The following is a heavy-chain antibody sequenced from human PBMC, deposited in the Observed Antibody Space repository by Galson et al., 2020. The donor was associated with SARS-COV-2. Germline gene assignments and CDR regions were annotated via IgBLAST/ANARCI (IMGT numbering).Heavy chain of an antibody. V-gene: IGHV3-7*01. CDR2: IRGDGSET. CDR3: TREGWQGGY. J-gene: IGHJ4*02. Sequence: GGSLRLSCAVSGFTFKEYWMSWVRQAPGKGLEWVANIRGDGSETNYVDSVKGRFSISRDNAVDTLYLQMNSLRVEDTAVYYCTREGWQGGYWGQGTRVTVSS. CDR1: GFTFKEYW. D-gene: IGHD6-19*01.